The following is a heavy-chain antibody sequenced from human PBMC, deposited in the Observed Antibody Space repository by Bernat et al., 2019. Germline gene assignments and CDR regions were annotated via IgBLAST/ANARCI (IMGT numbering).Heavy chain of an antibody. CDR2: IWYDGSNK. Sequence: QVQLVESGGGVVQPGRSLRLSCAASRFSFSSYGMHWVRQAPGKGLEWVAVIWYDGSNKYYADSVKGRFTISRDNSKNTLYLQMNSLRAEDTAVYYCARDLGDIVATNNWFDPWGQGTLVTVSS. CDR3: ARDLGDIVATNNWFDP. CDR1: RFSFSSYG. D-gene: IGHD5-12*01. V-gene: IGHV3-33*01. J-gene: IGHJ5*02.